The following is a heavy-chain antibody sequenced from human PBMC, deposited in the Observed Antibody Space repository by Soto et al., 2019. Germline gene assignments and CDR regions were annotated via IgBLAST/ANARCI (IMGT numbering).Heavy chain of an antibody. CDR1: GGTFSRDG. CDR3: ARTRHTQETCMDYFDL. D-gene: IGHD2-15*01. CDR2: IIPVLGTT. J-gene: IGHJ4*02. Sequence: QVQLVQSGAEVRKPGSSVRVSCKPSGGTFSRDGFTWVRQAPGQGFEWMGGIIPVLGTTKYAQTFRGRISFTADKSTTTSYMELRSLRSEDTALYYCARTRHTQETCMDYFDLWGPGTLVTVSS. V-gene: IGHV1-69*06.